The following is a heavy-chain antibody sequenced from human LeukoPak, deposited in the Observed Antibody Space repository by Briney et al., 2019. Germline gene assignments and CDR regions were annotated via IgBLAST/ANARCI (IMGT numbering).Heavy chain of an antibody. CDR3: ARKDGGRDEVDV. CDR1: GYTFTDYY. D-gene: IGHD4-23*01. CDR2: LNPNTLVT. V-gene: IGHV1-2*02. J-gene: IGHJ6*02. Sequence: GASVKVSCRASGYTFTDYYMHWVRQAPGQGLGWMGWLNPNTLVTKYAQHFQGRVSMTWDTSISTGYMDLRSLTSDDTAVYYCARKDGGRDEVDVWGQGTTVTVSS.